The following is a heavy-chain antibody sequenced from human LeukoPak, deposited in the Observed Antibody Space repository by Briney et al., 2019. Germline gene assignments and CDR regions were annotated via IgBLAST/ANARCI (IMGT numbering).Heavy chain of an antibody. V-gene: IGHV4-38-2*02. CDR2: LYHSGSA. J-gene: IGHJ5*02. CDR1: GYSINSDVY. Sequence: PSETLSLTCTVSGYSINSDVYWAWIRHSPGKRLEWIGSLYHSGSAYYNPSLKNRVTISVDTSKNQFSLKLSSVTAADTAVYYCASQTYARFDPWGQGTLVTVSS. D-gene: IGHD3-16*01. CDR3: ASQTYARFDP.